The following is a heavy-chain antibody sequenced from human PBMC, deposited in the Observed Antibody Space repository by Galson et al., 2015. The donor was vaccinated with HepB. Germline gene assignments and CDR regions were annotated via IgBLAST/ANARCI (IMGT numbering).Heavy chain of an antibody. V-gene: IGHV3-21*01. CDR1: GFTPSSHS. Sequence: SLRLPCAASGFTPSSHSMNWARKAPGKGLAWVSSISSRSSSIYYADSVKGRFTISRDNAKNSLHLQMNSLRAEETAVYYCARGGSYSSLDYWGQGTLVTVSS. D-gene: IGHD6-13*01. CDR2: ISSRSSSI. J-gene: IGHJ4*02. CDR3: ARGGSYSSLDY.